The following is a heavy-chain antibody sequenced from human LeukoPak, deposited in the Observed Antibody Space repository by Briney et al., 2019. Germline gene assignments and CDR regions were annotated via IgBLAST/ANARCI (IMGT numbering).Heavy chain of an antibody. CDR3: ARGTGYSSPDWFDP. V-gene: IGHV3-53*01. D-gene: IGHD6-13*01. CDR1: GFTVSSNY. J-gene: IGHJ5*02. Sequence: GGSLRLSCAASGFTVSSNYMSRVRQAPGKGLEWVSVIYSGGSTYYADSVKGRFTISRDNSKNTLYLQMNSLRAEDTAVYYCARGTGYSSPDWFDPWGKGTLVTVSS. CDR2: IYSGGST.